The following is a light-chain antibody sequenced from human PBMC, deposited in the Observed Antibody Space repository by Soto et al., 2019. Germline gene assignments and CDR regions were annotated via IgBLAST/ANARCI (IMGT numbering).Light chain of an antibody. Sequence: EIVMTQSPATLSVSPGERATLSCRASQTISTNLAWYQQKPGQAPRLLIHGASTRATGIPARFSGSGSGTEFTLTISSLQSEDFAVYFFQQYNDWPPVTFGVGTKVEIK. CDR3: QQYNDWPPVT. CDR1: QTISTN. J-gene: IGKJ4*01. CDR2: GAS. V-gene: IGKV3-15*01.